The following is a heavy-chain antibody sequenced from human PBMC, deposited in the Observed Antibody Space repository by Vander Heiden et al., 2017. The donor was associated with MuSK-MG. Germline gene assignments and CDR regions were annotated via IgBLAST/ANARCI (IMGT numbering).Heavy chain of an antibody. Sequence: QVQLVQSGAEVKKPGSSVKVSCKASGGTFSSYAISWVRQAPGQGLEWMGGINPILGIANYAQKFQGRVTITADESTSTAYMELSSLRSEDTAVYYCARDPGLGGVNWFDPWGQGTLVTVSS. CDR3: ARDPGLGGVNWFDP. J-gene: IGHJ5*02. D-gene: IGHD3-16*01. CDR1: GGTFSSYA. CDR2: INPILGIA. V-gene: IGHV1-69*04.